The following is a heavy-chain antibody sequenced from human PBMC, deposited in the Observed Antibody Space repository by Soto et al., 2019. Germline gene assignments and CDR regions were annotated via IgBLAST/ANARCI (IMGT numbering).Heavy chain of an antibody. V-gene: IGHV3-30*03. Sequence: GGSLRLSCAASGFTFSSYGMHWVRQAPGKGLEWVAVIPYDGSNKYYADSVKGRFTISRDNSKNSLYLQMNSLRAEDTAVYYCARGGAAAGNYYYYYYMDVWGKGTTVTVSS. CDR2: IPYDGSNK. J-gene: IGHJ6*03. CDR1: GFTFSSYG. CDR3: ARGGAAAGNYYYYYYMDV. D-gene: IGHD6-13*01.